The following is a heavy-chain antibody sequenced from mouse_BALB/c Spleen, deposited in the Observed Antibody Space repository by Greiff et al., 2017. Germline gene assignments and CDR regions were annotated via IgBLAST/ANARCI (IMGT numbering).Heavy chain of an antibody. J-gene: IGHJ1*01. CDR1: GYSITSDYA. V-gene: IGHV3-2*02. D-gene: IGHD1-1*01. CDR2: ISYSGST. CDR3: ARDGSYWYFDV. Sequence: EVKLLESGPGLVKPSQSLSLTCTVTGYSITSDYAWNWIRQFPGNKLEWMGYISYSGSTSYNPSLKSRISITRDTSKNQFFLQLNSVTTEDTATYYCARDGSYWYFDVWGAGTTVTVSS.